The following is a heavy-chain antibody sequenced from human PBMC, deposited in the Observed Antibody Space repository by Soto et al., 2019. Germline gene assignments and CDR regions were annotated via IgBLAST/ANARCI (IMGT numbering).Heavy chain of an antibody. Sequence: EVQLVESGGGLVQPGGSLRLSCAASGFTFSSYSMNWVRQAPGKGLEWVSYISSSSSTIYYADSVKGRFTISRDNAKNSLYLQMISMRDENTAVYYCAKDARWIRLWFGAFDIWGQGTMVTVSS. CDR1: GFTFSSYS. V-gene: IGHV3-48*02. J-gene: IGHJ3*02. CDR2: ISSSSSTI. CDR3: AKDARWIRLWFGAFDI. D-gene: IGHD5-18*01.